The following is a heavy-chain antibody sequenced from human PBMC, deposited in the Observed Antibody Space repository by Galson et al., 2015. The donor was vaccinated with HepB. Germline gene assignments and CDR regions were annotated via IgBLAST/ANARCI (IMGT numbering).Heavy chain of an antibody. CDR1: GFNFDHYA. CDR3: AKVAYEYSGKYWGFDH. D-gene: IGHD5-12*01. J-gene: IGHJ4*02. Sequence: SLRLSCAASGFNFDHYAITWVRQAPGKGLEWVSGISYSGTTTHYADSVKGRFTISRDNSKKTLFLQMNSQRVEDTALYYCAKVAYEYSGKYWGFDHWGQGALVTVSS. CDR2: ISYSGTTT. V-gene: IGHV3-23*01.